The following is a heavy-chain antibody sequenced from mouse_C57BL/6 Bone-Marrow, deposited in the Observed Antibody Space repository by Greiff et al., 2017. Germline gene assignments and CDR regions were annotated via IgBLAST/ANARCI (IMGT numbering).Heavy chain of an antibody. CDR2: ISDGGSYT. CDR3: ARSFITTVVATYYFDY. J-gene: IGHJ2*01. D-gene: IGHD1-1*01. Sequence: VQLQQSGGGLVKPGGSLKLSCAASGFTFSSYAMSWVRQTPEKRLEWVATISDGGSYTYYPDNVKGRFTISRDNAKNNLYLQMSHLKSEDTAMYYCARSFITTVVATYYFDYWGQGTTLTVSS. V-gene: IGHV5-4*01. CDR1: GFTFSSYA.